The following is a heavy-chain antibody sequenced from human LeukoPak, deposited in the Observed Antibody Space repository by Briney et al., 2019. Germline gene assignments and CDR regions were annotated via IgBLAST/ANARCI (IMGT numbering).Heavy chain of an antibody. CDR1: GYTFTSYY. V-gene: IGHV1-2*02. Sequence: ASVKVSCKASGYTFTSYYMHWVRQAPGQGLEWMGWINPNSGGTNYAQKFQGRVTMTRDMSTSTVYMELSSLRSEDTAVYYCARGKTIAVAGTLDYWGQGTLVTVSS. CDR2: INPNSGGT. D-gene: IGHD6-19*01. CDR3: ARGKTIAVAGTLDY. J-gene: IGHJ4*02.